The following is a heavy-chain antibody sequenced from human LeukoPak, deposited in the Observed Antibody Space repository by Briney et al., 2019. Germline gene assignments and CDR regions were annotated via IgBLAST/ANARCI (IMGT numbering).Heavy chain of an antibody. J-gene: IGHJ6*02. Sequence: GGSLRLSCAASGFTFSSYWMRCVRQAPGKGLEWVANIKHDGSEKYYVDSVKGRFTISRDNAKNSVFLQMNSLRAEDTAVYYCARLDLEVPGFHCLDVWGQGTTVTVSS. CDR2: IKHDGSEK. CDR1: GFTFSSYW. V-gene: IGHV3-7*04. CDR3: ARLDLEVPGFHCLDV. D-gene: IGHD1-1*01.